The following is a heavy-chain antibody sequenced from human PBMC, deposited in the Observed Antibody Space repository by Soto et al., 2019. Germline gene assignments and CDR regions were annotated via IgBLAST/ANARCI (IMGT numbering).Heavy chain of an antibody. V-gene: IGHV1-69*13. CDR2: IIPIFGTA. Sequence: ASVKVSCKASGGTFSSYAISWVRQAPGQGLEWMGGIIPIFGTANYAQKFQGRVTITADESTSTAYMELSSLRSGDTAVYYCAREKLPSGSYFDYWGQGTLVTVSS. CDR1: GGTFSSYA. CDR3: AREKLPSGSYFDY. J-gene: IGHJ4*02. D-gene: IGHD1-7*01.